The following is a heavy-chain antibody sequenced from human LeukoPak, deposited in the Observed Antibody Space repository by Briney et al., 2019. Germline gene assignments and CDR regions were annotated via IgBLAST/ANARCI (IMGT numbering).Heavy chain of an antibody. J-gene: IGHJ4*02. CDR3: ARGGFVVVTASSYYFDY. CDR1: GGTFSSYA. V-gene: IGHV1-69*13. CDR2: IIPIFGTA. D-gene: IGHD2-21*02. Sequence: GASVKVSCKASGGTFSSYAISWVRQAPGQGLEWMGGIIPIFGTANYAQKFQGRVTSTADEFTSTAYMELSSLRSEDTAVYYCARGGFVVVTASSYYFDYWGQGTLVTVSS.